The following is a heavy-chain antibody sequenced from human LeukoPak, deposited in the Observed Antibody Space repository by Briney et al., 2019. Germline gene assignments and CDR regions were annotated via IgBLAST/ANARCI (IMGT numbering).Heavy chain of an antibody. D-gene: IGHD3-16*02. CDR3: ARDSYDYVWGSYRSSYFDS. Sequence: GGSLRLSCAASGFTFSSYGMHWVRQAPGKGLEWVAFIRYDGSNKYYADSVKGRFTISRDNSKNTLYLQMNSLRAEDTAVYYCARDSYDYVWGSYRSSYFDSWGQGTLVTVSS. V-gene: IGHV3-30*02. J-gene: IGHJ4*02. CDR2: IRYDGSNK. CDR1: GFTFSSYG.